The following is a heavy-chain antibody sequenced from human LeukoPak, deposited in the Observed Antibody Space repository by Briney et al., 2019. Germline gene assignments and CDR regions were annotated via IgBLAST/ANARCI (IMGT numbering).Heavy chain of an antibody. CDR1: GYTFTGYY. CDR2: INPNSGGT. J-gene: IGHJ4*02. CDR3: ARDPYRDFNYGGNEVFGY. V-gene: IGHV1-2*04. Sequence: ASVKVSCKASGYTFTGYYMHWVRQAPGQGLEWMGWINPNSGGTNYAQKFQGWVTMTRDTSISTAYMELSRLRSDDTAVYYCARDPYRDFNYGGNEVFGYWGQGTLVTVSS. D-gene: IGHD4-23*01.